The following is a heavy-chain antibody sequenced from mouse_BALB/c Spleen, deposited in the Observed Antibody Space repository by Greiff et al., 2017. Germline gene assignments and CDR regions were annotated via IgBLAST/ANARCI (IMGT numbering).Heavy chain of an antibody. Sequence: QVQLQQSGPELVKPGASVKISCKASGYAFSSSWMNWVKQRPGQGLEWIGRIYPGDGDTNYNGKFKGKATLTADKSSSTAYMQLSSLTSVDSAVYFCARSVYDGRGLFDYWGQGTTLTVSS. J-gene: IGHJ2*01. CDR1: GYAFSSSW. V-gene: IGHV1-82*01. CDR3: ARSVYDGRGLFDY. D-gene: IGHD2-14*01. CDR2: IYPGDGDT.